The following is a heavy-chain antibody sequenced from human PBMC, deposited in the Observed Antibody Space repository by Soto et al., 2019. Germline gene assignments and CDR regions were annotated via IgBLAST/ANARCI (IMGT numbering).Heavy chain of an antibody. V-gene: IGHV3-13*01. CDR2: IGTAGDT. J-gene: IGHJ4*02. D-gene: IGHD3-10*01. CDR1: GFTFSSYD. CDR3: ARGLPMVRGVTNYFDY. Sequence: EVQLVESGGGLVQPGGSLRLSCAASGFTFSSYDMHWVRQATGKGLEWVSAIGTAGDTYYPGSVKGRFTISRENAKNSWYLQMNSLRAGDTAVYYCARGLPMVRGVTNYFDYWGQGTLVTVSS.